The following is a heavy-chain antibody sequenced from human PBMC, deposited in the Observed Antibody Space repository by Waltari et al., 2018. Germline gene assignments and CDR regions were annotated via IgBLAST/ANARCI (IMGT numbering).Heavy chain of an antibody. CDR3: ARAQYYDSGSYIAY. CDR2: IYYSGST. Sequence: QVQLQESGPGLVKPSQTLSHTCTVPGGSISSGDYFWSWIRQPPGKGLEWIGYIYYSGSTYYNPSLRSRVTISVDTSKNQFSLKLSSVAAADTAVYYCARAQYYDSGSYIAYWGQGTLVAVSS. J-gene: IGHJ4*02. CDR1: GGSISSGDYF. V-gene: IGHV4-30-4*01. D-gene: IGHD3-10*01.